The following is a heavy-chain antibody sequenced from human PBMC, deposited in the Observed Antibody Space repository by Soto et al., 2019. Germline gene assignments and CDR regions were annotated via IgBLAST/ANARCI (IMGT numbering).Heavy chain of an antibody. Sequence: ASVKVSCKASGYTFTSYGISWVRQAPGQGLEWMGWISAYNGNTNYAQKLQGRVTMTTDTSTSTAYMELRSLRSDDTAVYYCARVAQDIVVVVAAPYFDYWGQGTLVTVSS. CDR3: ARVAQDIVVVVAAPYFDY. D-gene: IGHD2-15*01. CDR2: ISAYNGNT. CDR1: GYTFTSYG. V-gene: IGHV1-18*01. J-gene: IGHJ4*02.